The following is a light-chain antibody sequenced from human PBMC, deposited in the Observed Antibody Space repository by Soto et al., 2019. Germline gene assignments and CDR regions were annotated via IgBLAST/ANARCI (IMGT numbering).Light chain of an antibody. CDR1: QSVNSRF. Sequence: EIVLTQSPGTLSLSPGESATLSCRASQSVNSRFLAWYQHKPGQAPRLLIYAASTRATGIPDRFSGSASGTDFTLTISRLEPEDFAVYYCQQYGDSPPNTFGQGNTLEIK. CDR3: QQYGDSPPNT. V-gene: IGKV3-20*01. CDR2: AAS. J-gene: IGKJ2*01.